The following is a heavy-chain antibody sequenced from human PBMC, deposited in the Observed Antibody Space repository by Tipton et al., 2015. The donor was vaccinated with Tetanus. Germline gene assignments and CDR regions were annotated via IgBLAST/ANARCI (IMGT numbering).Heavy chain of an antibody. CDR2: IHDSGTT. D-gene: IGHD3-3*02. J-gene: IGHJ5*02. Sequence: TLSLPCAVSGASISPYYWSWIRQPPGKGLEWIGSIHDSGTTNYNPSLKSRLTMSVDTSNNLFSLKLTSVTAADTAVYYCARVQLSSSFLKYNWLDPWGQGTLVTVAS. V-gene: IGHV4-59*01. CDR3: ARVQLSSSFLKYNWLDP. CDR1: GASISPYY.